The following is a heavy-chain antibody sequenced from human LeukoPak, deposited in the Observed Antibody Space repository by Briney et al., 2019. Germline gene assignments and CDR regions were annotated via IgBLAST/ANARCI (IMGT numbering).Heavy chain of an antibody. Sequence: PGGSLRLSCAASGFTFSSYSMNWVRQAPGKGLEWVSYISSSSSTIYYADSVKGRFTISRDNAKNSLYLQMNSLRAEDTAVYYCARDTRGYSYGPPYYYYYGMDVWGQGTTVTVSS. CDR3: ARDTRGYSYGPPYYYYYGMDV. J-gene: IGHJ6*02. V-gene: IGHV3-48*01. CDR2: ISSSSSTI. CDR1: GFTFSSYS. D-gene: IGHD5-18*01.